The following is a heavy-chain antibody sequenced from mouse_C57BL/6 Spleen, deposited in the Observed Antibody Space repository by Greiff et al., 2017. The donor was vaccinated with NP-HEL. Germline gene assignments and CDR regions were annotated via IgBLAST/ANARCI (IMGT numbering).Heavy chain of an antibody. CDR3: ARGNWDSVGFAY. Sequence: VQLQQSGPELVKPGASVKISCKASGYAFSSSWMNWVKQRPGKGLEWIGRIYPGDGDTNYNGKFKGKATLTADKSSSTAYMQLSSLTSEDSAVYFCARGNWDSVGFAYWGQGTLVTVSA. V-gene: IGHV1-82*01. CDR2: IYPGDGDT. J-gene: IGHJ3*01. CDR1: GYAFSSSW. D-gene: IGHD4-1*01.